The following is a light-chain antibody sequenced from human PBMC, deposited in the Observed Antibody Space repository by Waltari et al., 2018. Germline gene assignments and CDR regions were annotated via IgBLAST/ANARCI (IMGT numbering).Light chain of an antibody. J-gene: IGKJ2*02. Sequence: DIVLTPSPDSLALSLGERATLSCRSSQSVLSSTNSNNSLAWYQQRPGQPAKLLFYLASSRVSGVPDRFDGSGSGTDFTLTISSLQAEDLAVYYCQQYYTTPCTFGQGTRLEIK. CDR3: QQYYTTPCT. CDR2: LAS. V-gene: IGKV4-1*01. CDR1: QSVLSSTNSNNS.